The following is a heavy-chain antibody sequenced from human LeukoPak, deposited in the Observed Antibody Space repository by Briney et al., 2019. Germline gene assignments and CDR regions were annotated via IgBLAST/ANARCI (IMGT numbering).Heavy chain of an antibody. V-gene: IGHV3-23*01. CDR1: GFTFSSYA. D-gene: IGHD3-22*01. CDR3: AKDAEGAHYYDSSGYLYFDY. Sequence: GGSLRLSCAASGFTFSSYAMSWVRQAPGKGLEWVSAISGSGGSTFYADSVKGRFTISRDNSKNTLYLQMNSLRAEDTAVYYCAKDAEGAHYYDSSGYLYFDYWGQGTLVTVSS. J-gene: IGHJ4*02. CDR2: ISGSGGST.